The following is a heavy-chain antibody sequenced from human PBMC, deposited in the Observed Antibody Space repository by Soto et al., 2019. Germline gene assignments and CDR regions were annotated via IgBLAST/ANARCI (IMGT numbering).Heavy chain of an antibody. J-gene: IGHJ4*02. CDR2: INAGNGNT. D-gene: IGHD2-21*02. V-gene: IGHV1-3*05. CDR3: ARSIVVVTALAY. CDR1: GYTFTSYA. Sequence: QVQLVQSGAEEKKPGASVKVSCKSSGYTFTSYAMHWVRQAPGQRREWMGWINAGNGNTKYSPKLQGRVTITRDTSASTPYMELSSLRSEATAVYYCARSIVVVTALAYWAQGTLVTVSS.